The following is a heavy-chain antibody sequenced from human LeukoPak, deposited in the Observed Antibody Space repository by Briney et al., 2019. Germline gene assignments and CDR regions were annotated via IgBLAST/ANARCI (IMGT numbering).Heavy chain of an antibody. CDR2: ISTDGGST. J-gene: IGHJ4*02. CDR1: GFTFSNFP. CDR3: VKAIFFGSGSYYGY. V-gene: IGHV3-64D*09. D-gene: IGHD3-22*01. Sequence: GGSLILSCSASGFTFSNFPMHWVRQAPGKGLEYVSAISTDGGSTYYPDSVKGRFTISRDNSKNTLYLQMSSLRAEDTAIYYCVKAIFFGSGSYYGYWGQGTLVTVSS.